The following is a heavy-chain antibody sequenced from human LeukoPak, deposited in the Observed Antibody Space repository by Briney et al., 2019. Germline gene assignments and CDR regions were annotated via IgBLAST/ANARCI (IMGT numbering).Heavy chain of an antibody. CDR1: GFTFDNYF. Sequence: QAGGSLRLSCAASGFTFDNYFMHWVRQAPGKGLGWVSFISGDGGTTYYRDSVKGRFTISRDNSKNSLYLQLESLRADDTALYFCATSHGWSPDHWGQGTLVTVSS. CDR3: ATSHGWSPDH. V-gene: IGHV3-43*02. J-gene: IGHJ4*02. D-gene: IGHD6-19*01. CDR2: ISGDGGTT.